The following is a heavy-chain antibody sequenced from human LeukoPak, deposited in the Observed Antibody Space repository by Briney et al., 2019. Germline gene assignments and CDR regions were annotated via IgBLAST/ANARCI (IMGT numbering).Heavy chain of an antibody. D-gene: IGHD3-22*01. CDR1: GGSISSYY. CDR2: IYYSGST. CDR3: ARRTNVGDSSGYYYYDYFDY. V-gene: IGHV4-59*08. Sequence: PSETLSLTCTVSGGSISSYYWSWIRQPPGKGLEWIGYIYYSGSTNYNPSLKSRVTISVDTSKNQFSLKLSSVTAADTAVYYCARRTNVGDSSGYYYYDYFDYWGQGTLVTVSS. J-gene: IGHJ4*02.